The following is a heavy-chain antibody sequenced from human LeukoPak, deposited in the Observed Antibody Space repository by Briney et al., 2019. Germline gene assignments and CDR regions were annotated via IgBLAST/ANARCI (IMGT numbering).Heavy chain of an antibody. V-gene: IGHV3-23*01. CDR2: ISGSASST. Sequence: RGSLRLSCAASGFTFSNYAMSWVRHAPGKGLEWVSAISGSASSTYYADSVKGRFTISRDNSKNTLYLQMNSLRAEDTAVYYCARDIKGQYQDAFDIWGQGTMVTVSS. CDR3: ARDIKGQYQDAFDI. CDR1: GFTFSNYA. D-gene: IGHD2-2*01. J-gene: IGHJ3*02.